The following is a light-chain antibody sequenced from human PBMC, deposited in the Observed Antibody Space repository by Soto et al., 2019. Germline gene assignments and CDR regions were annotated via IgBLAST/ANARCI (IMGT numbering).Light chain of an antibody. V-gene: IGKV1-39*01. Sequence: DIQMTQSPSSLSASIGDRVTITCRASQNVKMYLDWYQQKPGKAPKLLIYAASTLQPGVPSRFSGSGSGTDFTLTISGLQPGDFATYYCQQSYSTPRTFGQGTIVESK. CDR3: QQSYSTPRT. CDR1: QNVKMY. CDR2: AAS. J-gene: IGKJ2*01.